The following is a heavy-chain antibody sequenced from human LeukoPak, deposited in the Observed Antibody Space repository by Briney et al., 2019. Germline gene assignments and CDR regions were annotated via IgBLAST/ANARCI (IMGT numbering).Heavy chain of an antibody. CDR1: GFTFSSYG. J-gene: IGHJ4*02. D-gene: IGHD6-19*01. Sequence: GGSLRLSCAASGFTFSSYGMHWVRQAPGKGLEWVAVISYDGSNKYYADSVKGRFTISRDNSKNTLYLQMNSLRAEDTAVYYCARDVPTYSSGPFDYWGQGTLVTVSS. V-gene: IGHV3-30*19. CDR2: ISYDGSNK. CDR3: ARDVPTYSSGPFDY.